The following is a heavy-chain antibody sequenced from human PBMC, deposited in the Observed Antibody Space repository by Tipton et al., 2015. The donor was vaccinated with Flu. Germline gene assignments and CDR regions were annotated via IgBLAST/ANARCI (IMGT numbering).Heavy chain of an antibody. CDR3: ARGVQYYDILTGYTAYFDY. Sequence: LRLSCTVSGGSISSGGYYWSWIRQHPGKGLEWIGYIYYSGSTYYNPSLKSRVTISVDTSKNQFSLKLSSVTAADTAVYYCARGVQYYDILTGYTAYFDYWGQGTLVTVSS. D-gene: IGHD3-9*01. CDR2: IYYSGST. CDR1: GGSISSGGYY. J-gene: IGHJ4*02. V-gene: IGHV4-31*03.